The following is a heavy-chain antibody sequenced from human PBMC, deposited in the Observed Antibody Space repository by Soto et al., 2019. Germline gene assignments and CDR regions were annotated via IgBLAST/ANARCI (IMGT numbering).Heavy chain of an antibody. CDR2: INPNSGGT. D-gene: IGHD3-10*01. V-gene: IGHV1-2*04. Sequence: ASVKVSCKASGYTFTGYYMHWVRQAPGKGLEWMGWINPNSGGTNYAQKFQGWVTMTRDTSISTAYMELSRLRSDDTAVYYCARGPWGIPELWFGELFLMDVWGQGTTVTVSS. J-gene: IGHJ6*02. CDR3: ARGPWGIPELWFGELFLMDV. CDR1: GYTFTGYY.